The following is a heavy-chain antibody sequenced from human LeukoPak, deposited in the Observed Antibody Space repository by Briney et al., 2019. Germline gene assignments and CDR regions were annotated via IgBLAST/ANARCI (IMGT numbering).Heavy chain of an antibody. CDR3: VRSKSGTYGWFDP. V-gene: IGHV4-59*01. D-gene: IGHD4-17*01. CDR2: IYYTGRT. CDR1: GGSISGYY. Sequence: SETLSLTCTVPGGSISGYYWSWIRQPPGKGLEWVGYIYYTGRTNYNPSLKSRVTISVDTSQNQFSLKVSSVTAADTAVYYCVRSKSGTYGWFDPWGQGTLVTVSS. J-gene: IGHJ5*02.